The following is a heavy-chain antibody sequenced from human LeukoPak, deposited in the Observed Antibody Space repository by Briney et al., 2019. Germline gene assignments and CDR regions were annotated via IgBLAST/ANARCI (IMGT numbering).Heavy chain of an antibody. CDR3: AKDIGSYYDY. V-gene: IGHV3-30*02. J-gene: IGHJ4*02. D-gene: IGHD3-10*01. CDR2: IQYDGSKK. CDR1: GFTFSSNG. Sequence: AGGSLRLSCVASGFTFSSNGMHWVRQAPSKGLEWVTFIQYDGSKKYYADSVKGRFTISRDNSKNTLYLEMNSLRAEDTAVYYCAKDIGSYYDYWGQGILVTVSS.